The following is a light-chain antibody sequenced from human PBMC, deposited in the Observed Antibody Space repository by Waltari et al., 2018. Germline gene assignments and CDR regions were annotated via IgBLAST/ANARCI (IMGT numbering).Light chain of an antibody. J-gene: IGKJ1*01. CDR3: QQYVESPAT. Sequence: IVLTQSPGTVSLSPGDSAPLSCRASQSVRIYLAWYQQKPGQAPRLLIYHASTRATGIPDRFSASGSGTDFSLTISRLEPEDFAMYYCQQYVESPATFGQGTKVEIK. CDR1: QSVRIY. CDR2: HAS. V-gene: IGKV3-20*01.